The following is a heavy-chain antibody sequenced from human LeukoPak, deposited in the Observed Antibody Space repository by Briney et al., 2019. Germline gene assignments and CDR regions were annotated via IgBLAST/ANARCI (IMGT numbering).Heavy chain of an antibody. D-gene: IGHD3-3*01. V-gene: IGHV3-15*01. CDR3: STDFWSGYYTFFDV. J-gene: IGHJ3*01. Sequence: GGSLRLSCAASGFTFSNVWMSWVRQAPGKGLEWVGRIKSKTDGGTIDYAAPVKGRFTISRDDSKNTLYLQMKSLKTEHTAVYYCSTDFWSGYYTFFDVWGQGTMVTVSS. CDR1: GFTFSNVW. CDR2: IKSKTDGGTI.